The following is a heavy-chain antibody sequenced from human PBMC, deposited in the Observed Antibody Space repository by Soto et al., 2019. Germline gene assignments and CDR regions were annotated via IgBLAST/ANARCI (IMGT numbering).Heavy chain of an antibody. Sequence: PGESLKISCKVSGYSFSSYWIGWVRQMPGKGLEWMGMIYPGDSDTRYSPSFQGQVTISADKSISTAYLQWSSLKASDTAMYYCARPPYYFGSGSYYNSDYWGQGTLVTVSS. D-gene: IGHD3-10*01. CDR2: IYPGDSDT. CDR3: ARPPYYFGSGSYYNSDY. V-gene: IGHV5-51*01. CDR1: GYSFSSYW. J-gene: IGHJ4*02.